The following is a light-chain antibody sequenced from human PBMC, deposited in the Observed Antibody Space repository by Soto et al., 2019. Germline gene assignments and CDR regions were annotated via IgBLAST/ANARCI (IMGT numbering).Light chain of an antibody. CDR1: QDITNH. V-gene: IGKV1-33*01. Sequence: DIQVTQSPSSLSASVGDRVTITCQASQDITNHLNWYQHKPGKAPKLLICDSSDLETGVPSRFSGSGSGTYFTLTISSLQPEDIATYYCQKHDGVPQFGPGTRNDIK. CDR2: DSS. J-gene: IGKJ3*01. CDR3: QKHDGVPQ.